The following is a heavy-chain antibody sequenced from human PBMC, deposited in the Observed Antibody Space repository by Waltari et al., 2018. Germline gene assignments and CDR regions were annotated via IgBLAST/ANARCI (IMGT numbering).Heavy chain of an antibody. CDR3: ARERRVDGSGNYYDLDN. J-gene: IGHJ4*02. D-gene: IGHD3-10*01. CDR2: ISPGTGGI. CDR1: GFKFTDSY. V-gene: IGHV1-2*02. Sequence: QVQLVQSGAEVKKPGASVTVSCKASGFKFTDSYIHWVRQAPGQGVEWMGWISPGTGGINYAESFQGRVTMSRDTSMSTVYMDLTSLISDVTAVYYCARERRVDGSGNYYDLDNWGQGTLVTVSS.